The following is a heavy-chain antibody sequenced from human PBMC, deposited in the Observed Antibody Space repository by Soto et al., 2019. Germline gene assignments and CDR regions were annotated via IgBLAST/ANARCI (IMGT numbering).Heavy chain of an antibody. V-gene: IGHV4-34*12. CDR2: IFHGGST. CDR3: ARPHYDSNAFYFYFDY. J-gene: IGHJ4*02. Sequence: QVQLQQWGAGLLKPSETLSLTCAVYGGSFSGYCWSWIRQPPGKGLEWIGEIFHGGSTNYSPSLKRRVTISVDTSKNQFSLELSSVTAADTAVYYCARPHYDSNAFYFYFDYWGRGTLVTVSS. CDR1: GGSFSGYC. D-gene: IGHD3-22*01.